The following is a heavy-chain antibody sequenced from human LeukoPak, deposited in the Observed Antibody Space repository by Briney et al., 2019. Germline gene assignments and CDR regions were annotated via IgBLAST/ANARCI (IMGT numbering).Heavy chain of an antibody. D-gene: IGHD3-22*01. CDR2: INHSGST. CDR1: GGSFSGSY. Sequence: SETLSLTCVVYGGSFSGSYWSWIRQPPGKGLEWIGEINHSGSTNYNPSLKSRVTISVDTSKNQFSLKLSSVTAADTAVYYCARGRGYYYDSSGYSDWGQGTLVTVSS. V-gene: IGHV4-34*01. J-gene: IGHJ4*02. CDR3: ARGRGYYYDSSGYSD.